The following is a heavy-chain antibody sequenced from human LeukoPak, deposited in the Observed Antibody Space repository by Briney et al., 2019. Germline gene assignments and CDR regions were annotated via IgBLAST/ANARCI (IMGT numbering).Heavy chain of an antibody. CDR2: IYYSGNT. V-gene: IGHV4-39*01. CDR3: ARHEAYYYDSSGYPIFDY. J-gene: IGHJ4*02. CDR1: GDSISSSSYY. D-gene: IGHD3-22*01. Sequence: SETLSLTCTVSGDSISSSSYYWGWIRQPPGKGLEWIGSIYYSGNTYYNPSLKSRATISVDTSKNQFSLKLSSVTAADTAVYYCARHEAYYYDSSGYPIFDYWGQGTLVTVSS.